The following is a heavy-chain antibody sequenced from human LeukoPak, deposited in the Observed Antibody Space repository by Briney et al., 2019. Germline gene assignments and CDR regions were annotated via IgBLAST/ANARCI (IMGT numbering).Heavy chain of an antibody. CDR2: IRQDGSEK. CDR3: GRDRYYFDSSGYYSTDY. D-gene: IGHD3-22*01. J-gene: IGHJ4*02. Sequence: GGSLRLSCAASGFIFSGYWMSWVRQAPGTGLEWVANIRQDGSEKYYVDSVKGRFTIPGDNAKNSLYLQMNSLRAEDTAVYFCGRDRYYFDSSGYYSTDYWGQGTLVTVSS. V-gene: IGHV3-7*01. CDR1: GFIFSGYW.